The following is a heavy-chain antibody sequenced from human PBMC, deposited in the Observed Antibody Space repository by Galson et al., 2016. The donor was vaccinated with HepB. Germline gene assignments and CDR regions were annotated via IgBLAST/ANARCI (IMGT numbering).Heavy chain of an antibody. V-gene: IGHV3-72*01. D-gene: IGHD2/OR15-2a*01. Sequence: SLRLSCAASGFIFSTYTMSWVRQAPGKGLEWVGRSSDKAHSYTTEYAASVKGRFAISRDESENSLYLQMNSLKTEDTAVYYCARDFYDGSCHYMDYWGRGTLVTVSS. CDR2: SSDKAHSYTT. J-gene: IGHJ4*02. CDR1: GFIFSTYT. CDR3: ARDFYDGSCHYMDY.